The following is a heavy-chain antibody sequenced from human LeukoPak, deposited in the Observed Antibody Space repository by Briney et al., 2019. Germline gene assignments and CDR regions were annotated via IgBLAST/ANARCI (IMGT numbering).Heavy chain of an antibody. V-gene: IGHV5-51*01. CDR2: IYPGYSDA. D-gene: IGHD6-13*01. J-gene: IGHJ5*02. CDR3: VRFALTSSLDH. Sequence: PGESLKTSCKISGYKLTNNWIGWVRQVPGKGLEWMGLIYPGYSDAKYGPSFQGQVTLSVDASISTAYLQLSGLRASDTAIYYCVRFALTSSLDHWGQGTLVTVSS. CDR1: GYKLTNNW.